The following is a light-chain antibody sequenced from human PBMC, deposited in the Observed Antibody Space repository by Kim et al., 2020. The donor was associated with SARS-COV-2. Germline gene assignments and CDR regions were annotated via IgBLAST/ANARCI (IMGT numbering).Light chain of an antibody. CDR3: ETHDESQVV. J-gene: IGLJ3*02. CDR2: GDD. CDR1: ISNIGSNT. V-gene: IGLV1-44*01. Sequence: QSVLTQPPSASGTPGQRVTIFCSGSISNIGSNTVTWYQQLPGAAPKLLIYGDDLRPPRVPDRFSGSKSGTSASLAISGLQSEDEADYYCETHDESQVVFGGGTKVTVL.